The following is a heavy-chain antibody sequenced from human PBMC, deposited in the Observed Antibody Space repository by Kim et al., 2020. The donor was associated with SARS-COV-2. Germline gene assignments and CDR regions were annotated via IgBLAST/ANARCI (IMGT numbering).Heavy chain of an antibody. V-gene: IGHV3-30*18. CDR3: AKDLGGSVPTSTDLDY. Sequence: GGSLRLSCAASGFTFSSYGMHWVRQAPGKGLEWVAVISYDGSNKYYADSVKGRFTISRDNSKNTLYLQMNSLRAEDTAVYYCAKDLGGSVPTSTDLDYWG. CDR2: ISYDGSNK. D-gene: IGHD3-16*01. CDR1: GFTFSSYG. J-gene: IGHJ4*01.